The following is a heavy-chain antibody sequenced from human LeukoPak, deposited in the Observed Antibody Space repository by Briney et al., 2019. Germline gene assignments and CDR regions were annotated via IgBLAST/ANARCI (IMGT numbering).Heavy chain of an antibody. Sequence: ASVKVSCKVSGYTLTELSMHWVRQAPGKGLEWMRGFDPEDGETIYAQKFQGRVTMTEDTSTDTAYMELRSLRSEDTAVYYCATQTMIVAGWFDPWGQGTLVTVSS. D-gene: IGHD3-22*01. V-gene: IGHV1-24*01. J-gene: IGHJ5*02. CDR1: GYTLTELS. CDR2: FDPEDGET. CDR3: ATQTMIVAGWFDP.